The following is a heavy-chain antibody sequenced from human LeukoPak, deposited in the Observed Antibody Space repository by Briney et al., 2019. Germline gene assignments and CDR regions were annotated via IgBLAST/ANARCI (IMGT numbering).Heavy chain of an antibody. CDR1: GFTFDDYT. D-gene: IGHD3-9*01. V-gene: IGHV3-43*01. Sequence: PGGSLRLSCAASGFTFDDYTMHWVRPAPGKGLEWVSLRSWDGSTTYFADSVKGRFTISRDNSKNSIYLQMNSLRTEDTALYYCAKGTDMDYWGQGTLVTVSS. CDR3: AKGTDMDY. CDR2: RSWDGSTT. J-gene: IGHJ4*02.